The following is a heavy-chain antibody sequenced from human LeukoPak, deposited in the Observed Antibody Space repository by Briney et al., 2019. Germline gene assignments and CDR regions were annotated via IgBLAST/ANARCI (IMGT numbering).Heavy chain of an antibody. CDR1: GGSISSHY. D-gene: IGHD2-2*01. V-gene: IGHV4-59*11. Sequence: PSETLSLTCTVSGGSISSHYWSWIRQPPGKGLEWIGYIYYSGSTNYNPSLKSRVTISVDTSKNQFSLKLSSVTAADTAVYYCARVPRDCSSTSCYPAAFDIWGQGTMVTVSS. J-gene: IGHJ3*02. CDR2: IYYSGST. CDR3: ARVPRDCSSTSCYPAAFDI.